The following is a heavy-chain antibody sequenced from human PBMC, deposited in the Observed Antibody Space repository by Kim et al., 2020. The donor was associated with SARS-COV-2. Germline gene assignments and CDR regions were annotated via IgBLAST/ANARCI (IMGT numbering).Heavy chain of an antibody. CDR3: ARRPPYSSGSLGY. D-gene: IGHD6-19*01. J-gene: IGHJ4*02. Sequence: ADSVKGRFTISRDNAKNTRYLQMNSLRAEGTAVYYCARRPPYSSGSLGYWGQGTLVTVSS. V-gene: IGHV3-74*01.